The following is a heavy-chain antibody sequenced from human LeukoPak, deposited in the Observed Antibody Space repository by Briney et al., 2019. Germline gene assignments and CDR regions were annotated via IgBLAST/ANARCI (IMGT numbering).Heavy chain of an antibody. V-gene: IGHV4-61*08. CDR2: IYYSGST. Sequence: PSETLSLTCIVSGGSINSGGYYWNWIRQPPGKGLEWIGYIYYSGSTNYNPSLKSRVTISVDTSKNQFSLKLSSVTAADTAVYYCARVPHHNYDFWSGYYTRWFDPWGQGTLVTVSS. CDR3: ARVPHHNYDFWSGYYTRWFDP. J-gene: IGHJ5*02. CDR1: GGSINSGGYY. D-gene: IGHD3-3*01.